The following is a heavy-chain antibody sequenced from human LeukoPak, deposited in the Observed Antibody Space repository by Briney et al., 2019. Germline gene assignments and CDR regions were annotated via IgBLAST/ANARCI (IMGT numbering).Heavy chain of an antibody. D-gene: IGHD3-10*01. CDR2: IYYSGTS. CDR1: LGAITSSSYY. CDR3: ARHYVLLWFGDIDGLNWFDP. J-gene: IGHJ5*02. Sequence: SQTLSLTPTVSLGAITSSSYYRGCGRPHPGKRMGWGVSIYYSGTSYYSPSLNSRVTISVDTSKTQFSLKLRSVTAADTAVYYCARHYVLLWFGDIDGLNWFDPWGQGTLVTVSS. V-gene: IGHV4-39*01.